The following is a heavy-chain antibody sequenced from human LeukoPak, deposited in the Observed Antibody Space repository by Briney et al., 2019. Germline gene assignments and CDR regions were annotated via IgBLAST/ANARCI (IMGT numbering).Heavy chain of an antibody. CDR2: IYPGDSDT. Sequence: GESLKISCKGSGYSFNTYWIGWVRQMPGKGLEWMGIIYPGDSDTKYSPSFQGQVTISADESISTAYLQWSSLKASDTAMYYCVRQGYYYDSSAYYSIDYWGQGTLVTVSS. J-gene: IGHJ4*02. D-gene: IGHD3-22*01. CDR3: VRQGYYYDSSAYYSIDY. CDR1: GYSFNTYW. V-gene: IGHV5-51*01.